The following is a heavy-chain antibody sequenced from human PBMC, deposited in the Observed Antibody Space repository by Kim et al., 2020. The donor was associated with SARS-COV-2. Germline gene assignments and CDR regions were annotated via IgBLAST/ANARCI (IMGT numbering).Heavy chain of an antibody. Sequence: SETLSLTCAVYGGSFSGYYWSWIRQPPGKGLEWIGEINHSGSTNYNPSLKSRVTISVDTSKNQFSLKLSSVTAADTAVYYCARYARAAGGRNWFDPWGQGTLVTVSS. CDR1: GGSFSGYY. CDR2: INHSGST. CDR3: ARYARAAGGRNWFDP. J-gene: IGHJ5*02. V-gene: IGHV4-34*01. D-gene: IGHD3-16*01.